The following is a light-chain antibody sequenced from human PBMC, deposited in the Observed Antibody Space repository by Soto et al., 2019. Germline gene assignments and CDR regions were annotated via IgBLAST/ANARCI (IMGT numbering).Light chain of an antibody. J-gene: IGKJ5*01. CDR1: QGVTTN. CDR2: DVS. Sequence: IVMTQSPRTLSASRRQTASLSCRAGQGVTTNFAWYQQKSGQSPRILISDVSIRDTGVPARFSGSGSETDCTLTIGGLQSEDSAVYFCQQYNNSPFSFGQGTRLEIK. V-gene: IGKV3-15*01. CDR3: QQYNNSPFS.